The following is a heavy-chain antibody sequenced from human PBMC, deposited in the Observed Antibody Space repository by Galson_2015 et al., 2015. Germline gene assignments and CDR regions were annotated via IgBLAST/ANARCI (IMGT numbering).Heavy chain of an antibody. CDR1: GVTFSSYA. V-gene: IGHV1-69*13. CDR3: ARGGPASNSGANNWFDP. J-gene: IGHJ5*02. D-gene: IGHD1-26*01. Sequence: SVKVSCKASGVTFSSYAISWVRQAPGQGLEWMGGIIPIFGTANYAQKFQGRVTITADESTSTAYMELSSLRSEDTAVYYCARGGPASNSGANNWFDPWGQGTLVTVSS. CDR2: IIPIFGTA.